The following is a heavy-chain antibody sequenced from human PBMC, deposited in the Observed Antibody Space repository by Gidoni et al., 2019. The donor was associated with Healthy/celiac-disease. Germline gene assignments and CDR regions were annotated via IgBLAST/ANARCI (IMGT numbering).Heavy chain of an antibody. J-gene: IGHJ4*02. CDR1: GGSISSYY. CDR3: AGGGVVVAATPFDY. D-gene: IGHD2-15*01. V-gene: IGHV4-59*01. Sequence: QVQLQESGPGLVKPSETLSLTCTVSGGSISSYYWSWIRQPPGKGLEWIGYIYYSGSTNYNPSLKSRVTISVDTSKNQFSLKLSSVTAADTAVYYCAGGGVVVAATPFDYWGQGTLVTVSS. CDR2: IYYSGST.